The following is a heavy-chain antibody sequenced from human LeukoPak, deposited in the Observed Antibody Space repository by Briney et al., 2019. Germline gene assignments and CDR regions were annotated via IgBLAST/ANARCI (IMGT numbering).Heavy chain of an antibody. V-gene: IGHV4-59*11. D-gene: IGHD3-10*01. J-gene: IGHJ3*02. CDR3: ASVSYYGSGSDAFDI. CDR2: MYYSGST. Sequence: PSETLSLTCTVSGGSISSHYWCWIRQPPGKGLGWMGYMYYSGSTNYHPSLKSRVTMSVDAFKNQFSLKLSSLTAADTAVYYCASVSYYGSGSDAFDIWGQGTLVTVSS. CDR1: GGSISSHY.